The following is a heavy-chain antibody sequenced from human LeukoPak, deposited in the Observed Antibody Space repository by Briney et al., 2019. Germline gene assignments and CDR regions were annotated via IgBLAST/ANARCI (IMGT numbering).Heavy chain of an antibody. CDR1: GYTFTSYD. CDR2: MNPNSGNT. V-gene: IGHV1-8*03. Sequence: ASVKVSCKASGYTFTSYDINWVRQATGQGLEWMGWMNPNSGNTGYAQKFQGRVTITRNTSISTAYMELSSLRSEDTAVYYCARGAQRYDFWSGYPHSRLYYMDVWGKGTTVTVSS. CDR3: ARGAQRYDFWSGYPHSRLYYMDV. D-gene: IGHD3-3*01. J-gene: IGHJ6*03.